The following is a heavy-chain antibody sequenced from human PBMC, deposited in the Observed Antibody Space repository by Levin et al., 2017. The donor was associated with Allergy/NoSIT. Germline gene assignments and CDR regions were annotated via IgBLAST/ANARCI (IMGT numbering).Heavy chain of an antibody. V-gene: IGHV3-9*01. CDR3: ARGYSSSWAEKYYYYGMDV. CDR2: ISWNSGSI. D-gene: IGHD6-6*01. CDR1: GFTFDDYA. Sequence: SLKISCAASGFTFDDYAMHWVRQAPGKGLEWVSGISWNSGSIGYADSVKGRFTISRDNAKNSLYLQMNSLRAEDTALYYCARGYSSSWAEKYYYYGMDVWGQGTTVTVSS. J-gene: IGHJ6*01.